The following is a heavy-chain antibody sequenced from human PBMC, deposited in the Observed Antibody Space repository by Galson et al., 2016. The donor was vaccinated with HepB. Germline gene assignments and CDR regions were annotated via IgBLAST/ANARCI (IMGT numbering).Heavy chain of an antibody. V-gene: IGHV3-43*01. J-gene: IGHJ4*02. Sequence: SLRLSCAASGFTFDDYTMHLVRQAPGKGLEWVSLVSWDATTIYYADSVKGRFTISRDNSKNSLYLQMNSLASEDTALYYCARETTIWGNGFQYWGQGTLVTVSS. CDR1: GFTFDDYT. CDR3: ARETTIWGNGFQY. CDR2: VSWDATTI. D-gene: IGHD4-23*01.